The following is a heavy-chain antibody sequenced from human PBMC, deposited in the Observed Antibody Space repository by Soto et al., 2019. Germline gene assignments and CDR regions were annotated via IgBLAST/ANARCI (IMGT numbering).Heavy chain of an antibody. Sequence: GGSLRLSCAASGFTFSSYAMSWVRQAPGKGLEWVSAISGSGGSTYYADSVKGRFTISRDNSKNPLYLQMNSLRAEDTAVYYCAKASGPTVPPLYFDYWGQGTLVTVSS. CDR3: AKASGPTVPPLYFDY. J-gene: IGHJ4*01. V-gene: IGHV3-23*01. CDR2: ISGSGGST. CDR1: GFTFSSYA. D-gene: IGHD4-17*01.